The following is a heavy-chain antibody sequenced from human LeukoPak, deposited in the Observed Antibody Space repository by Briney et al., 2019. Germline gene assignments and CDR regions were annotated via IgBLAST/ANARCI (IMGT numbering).Heavy chain of an antibody. Sequence: ASVKVSCKAFGYTFTGYWMHWVRQAPGQGLEWMGKINPSDGSTRYAQKFQGRVTMTRDMSTSTVYMELSSLRSEDTAVYYCASSFYDLLVYFDYWGQGTLVTVSS. CDR1: GYTFTGYW. CDR2: INPSDGST. CDR3: ASSFYDLLVYFDY. V-gene: IGHV1-46*01. D-gene: IGHD2/OR15-2a*01. J-gene: IGHJ4*02.